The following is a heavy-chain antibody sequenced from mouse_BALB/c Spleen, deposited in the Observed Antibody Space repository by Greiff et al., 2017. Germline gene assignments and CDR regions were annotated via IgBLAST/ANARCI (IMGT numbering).Heavy chain of an antibody. Sequence: EVHLVESGGGLVKPGGSLKLSCAASGFTFSDYYMYWVRQTPEKRLEWVATISDGGSYTYYPDSVKGRFTISRDNAKNNLYLQMSSLKSEDTAMYYCARGANWDVGYAMDYWGQGTSVTVSS. V-gene: IGHV5-4*02. D-gene: IGHD4-1*01. CDR2: ISDGGSYT. CDR1: GFTFSDYY. J-gene: IGHJ4*01. CDR3: ARGANWDVGYAMDY.